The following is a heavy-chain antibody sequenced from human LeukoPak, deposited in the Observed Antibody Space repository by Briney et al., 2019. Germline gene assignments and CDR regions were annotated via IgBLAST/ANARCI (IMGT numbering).Heavy chain of an antibody. V-gene: IGHV3-7*01. CDR2: INEGGSVT. J-gene: IGHJ4*02. Sequence: GRSLRLSCAPSGFTFSTACMTWVRHAPGKGLEWLGNINEGGSVTNYVDSVRGRFSISRDNAKNTMYLQMSSLRVEDTAVYYCARDHHFGALDYWGQGTLVTVPS. CDR1: GFTFSTAC. D-gene: IGHD1-26*01. CDR3: ARDHHFGALDY.